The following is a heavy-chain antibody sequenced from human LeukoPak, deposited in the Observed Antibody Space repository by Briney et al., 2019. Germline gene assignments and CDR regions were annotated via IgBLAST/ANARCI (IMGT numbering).Heavy chain of an antibody. CDR1: GFTVSSNY. CDR2: IKQDGSEK. J-gene: IGHJ4*02. V-gene: IGHV3-7*01. D-gene: IGHD5-18*01. Sequence: QAGGSLRLSCAASGFTVSSNYMSWVRQAPGKGLEWVANIKQDGSEKNSVDSVKGRFTISRDNAKNSLYLQMNSLRAEDTAVYYCARDGYSYGYPDVDFDYWGQGTLVTVSS. CDR3: ARDGYSYGYPDVDFDY.